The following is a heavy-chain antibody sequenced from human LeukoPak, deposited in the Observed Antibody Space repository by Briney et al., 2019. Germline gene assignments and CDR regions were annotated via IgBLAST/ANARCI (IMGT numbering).Heavy chain of an antibody. D-gene: IGHD3-10*01. V-gene: IGHV3-33*08. Sequence: QSGGSLRLSCAASGFTVSSNYMSWVRQAPGKGLEWVAVIWSDGSNKYYADSVKGRFTISRDNSRNTLFVQMNSLRAEDTAVYYCARDYGSGSYVVDYWGQGTLVTVSS. CDR3: ARDYGSGSYVVDY. J-gene: IGHJ4*02. CDR1: GFTVSSNY. CDR2: IWSDGSNK.